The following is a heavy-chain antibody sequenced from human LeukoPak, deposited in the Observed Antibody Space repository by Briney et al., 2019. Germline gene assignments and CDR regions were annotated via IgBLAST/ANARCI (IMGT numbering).Heavy chain of an antibody. D-gene: IGHD3-3*01. J-gene: IGHJ4*02. CDR1: AYEFSYNY. V-gene: IGHV1-2*02. Sequence: ASVKVSFKASAYEFSYNYIHWVRQAPGQGPEWMGWINPNSGETNSAQRFQGRVTMTRDTSISTAYMELNRLTSDDTAVYYCARTFDFWSGKPSGYWGQGTLVTVSS. CDR3: ARTFDFWSGKPSGY. CDR2: INPNSGET.